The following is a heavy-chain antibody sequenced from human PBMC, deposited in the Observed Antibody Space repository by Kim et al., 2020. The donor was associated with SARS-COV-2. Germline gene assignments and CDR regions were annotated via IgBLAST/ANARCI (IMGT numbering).Heavy chain of an antibody. Sequence: SQTLSLTCAISGDSVSSNNVAWNWIRQSPSRGLEWLGRTYYRSKLYNDYAVSVKSRITINPDTSKNQFSLQLYSVTPEDTDVYYCARDSVRHFDYWGQGTLVTVSS. V-gene: IGHV6-1*01. CDR3: ARDSVRHFDY. CDR2: TYYRSKLYN. D-gene: IGHD6-6*01. J-gene: IGHJ4*02. CDR1: GDSVSSNNVA.